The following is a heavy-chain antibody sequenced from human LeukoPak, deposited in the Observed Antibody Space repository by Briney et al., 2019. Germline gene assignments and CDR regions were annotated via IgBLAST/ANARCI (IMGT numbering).Heavy chain of an antibody. J-gene: IGHJ4*02. CDR2: INHSGST. D-gene: IGHD4-17*01. V-gene: IGHV4-34*01. CDR3: ARHVRRSYYGLGKHSPNFDY. Sequence: PSETLSLTCAVYGGSFSGYYWSWIRQPPGKGLEWIGEINHSGSTNYNPSLKSRVTISVDTSKNQFSLKLSSVTAADTAVYYCARHVRRSYYGLGKHSPNFDYWGQGTLVTVSS. CDR1: GGSFSGYY.